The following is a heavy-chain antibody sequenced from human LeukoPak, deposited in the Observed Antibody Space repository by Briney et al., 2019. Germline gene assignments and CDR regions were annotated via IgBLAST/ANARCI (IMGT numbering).Heavy chain of an antibody. CDR3: ARGASARY. CDR2: IYYSGST. V-gene: IGHV4-59*11. J-gene: IGHJ4*02. CDR1: GGSISSHY. Sequence: PSETLSLTCTVSGGSISSHYWSWIRQPPGKGLEWIGYIYYSGSTNYNPSLKSRVTISVDTSKNQFSLKLSSVTAADTAVYYCARGASARYWGQGTLVTVSS.